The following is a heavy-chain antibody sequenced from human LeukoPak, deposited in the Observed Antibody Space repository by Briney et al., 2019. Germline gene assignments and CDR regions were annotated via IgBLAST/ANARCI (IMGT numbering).Heavy chain of an antibody. D-gene: IGHD4-17*01. CDR2: IKSKTDGGTT. J-gene: IGHJ4*02. CDR1: GFTFSNAW. Sequence: GGSLRLSCAASGFTFSNAWMNWVRQAPGKGLEWVGRIKSKTDGGTTDYAAPVKGRFTISRDDSKNTLYLQMNSLRAEDTAVYYCARELYGDYDYTPGDYWGQGTLVTVSS. V-gene: IGHV3-15*07. CDR3: ARELYGDYDYTPGDY.